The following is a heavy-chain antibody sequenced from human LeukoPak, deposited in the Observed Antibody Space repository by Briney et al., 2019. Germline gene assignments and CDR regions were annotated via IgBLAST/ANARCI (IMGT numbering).Heavy chain of an antibody. CDR1: GFTFSTYA. CDR3: AIDVNWDY. V-gene: IGHV3-23*01. D-gene: IGHD1-1*01. CDR2: ISGSGGST. Sequence: GGSLRLSCAASGFTFSTYAMSWVRQAPGKGLEWVSGISGSGGSTYYADSVKGRFTISRDDSKKTLYLQMNSLRAEDTAVYYCAIDVNWDYWGQGTLVTVSS. J-gene: IGHJ4*02.